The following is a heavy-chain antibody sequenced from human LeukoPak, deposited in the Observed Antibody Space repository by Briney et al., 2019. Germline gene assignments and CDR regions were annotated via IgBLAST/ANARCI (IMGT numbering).Heavy chain of an antibody. CDR3: AKGQYYYASGRAPFES. J-gene: IGHJ4*02. Sequence: GGSLRLSCAASGFTFSTFAMTWVRQAPGKGLEWVSTISTPGATTYYADSVKGRFTISRDNSKNTLYLQLNSLRADDTAIYYCAKGQYYYASGRAPFESWGQGTLVTVSS. V-gene: IGHV3-23*01. CDR1: GFTFSTFA. CDR2: ISTPGATT. D-gene: IGHD3-10*01.